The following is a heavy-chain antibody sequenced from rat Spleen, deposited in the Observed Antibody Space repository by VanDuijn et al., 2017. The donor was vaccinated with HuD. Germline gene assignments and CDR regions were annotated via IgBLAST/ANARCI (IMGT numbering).Heavy chain of an antibody. V-gene: IGHV5-7*01. CDR2: ISYDGSST. J-gene: IGHJ1*01. D-gene: IGHD1-7*01. CDR3: ARLYYGFWYFDF. CDR1: GFTFSDYN. Sequence: EVQLVESGGGLVQPGRSLKLSCAASGFTFSDYNMAWVRQAPKKGLEWVATISYDGSSTYYRDSVKGRFTISRDDAKSTLYLQMNSLRSEDTATYYCARLYYGFWYFDFWGPGTMVTVSS.